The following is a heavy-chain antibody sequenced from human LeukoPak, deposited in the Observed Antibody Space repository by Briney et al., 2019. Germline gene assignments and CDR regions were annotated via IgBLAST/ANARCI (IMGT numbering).Heavy chain of an antibody. V-gene: IGHV3-21*01. CDR3: ARVVVVAAFNFDY. J-gene: IGHJ4*02. CDR1: GFTFSSYS. Sequence: GGSLRLTCAASGFTFSSYSMNWVRQAPGKGLEWVSSISSSSSYIYYADSVKGRFTISRDNAKNSLYLQMNSLRAEDTAVYYCARVVVVAAFNFDYWGQGTLVTVSS. CDR2: ISSSSSYI. D-gene: IGHD2-15*01.